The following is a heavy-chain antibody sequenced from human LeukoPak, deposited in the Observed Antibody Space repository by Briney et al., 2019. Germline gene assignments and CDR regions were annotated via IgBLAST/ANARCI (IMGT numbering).Heavy chain of an antibody. CDR2: IFPGDSAT. CDR3: ARHRDSSGRQDYYYMDV. Sequence: GESLKISCKASGYSFSNYGIGWVRQLPGKGLEWMGIIFPGDSATRYSPSFQGQVTISADKSLSTAYLQWSSLKASDSALFYCARHRDSSGRQDYYYMDVWGKGTTVTVSS. D-gene: IGHD3-22*01. J-gene: IGHJ6*03. V-gene: IGHV5-51*01. CDR1: GYSFSNYG.